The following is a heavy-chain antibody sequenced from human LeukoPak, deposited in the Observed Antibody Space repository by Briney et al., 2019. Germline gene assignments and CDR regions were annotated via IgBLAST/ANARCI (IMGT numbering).Heavy chain of an antibody. CDR3: AKDRNPAALITMIVVVINPFDY. J-gene: IGHJ4*02. CDR2: ISGSGGST. V-gene: IGHV3-23*01. D-gene: IGHD3-22*01. Sequence: GGSLRLSCAASGFTFSSYAMSWVRQAPGKGLEWVSAISGSGGSTYYADSVKGRFTISRDNSKNTLYLQMNSLRAEDTAVYYCAKDRNPAALITMIVVVINPFDYWGQGTLVTVSS. CDR1: GFTFSSYA.